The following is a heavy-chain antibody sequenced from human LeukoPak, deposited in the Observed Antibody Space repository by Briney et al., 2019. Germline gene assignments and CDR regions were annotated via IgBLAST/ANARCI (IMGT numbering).Heavy chain of an antibody. Sequence: SETLSLTCAVYGGSFSGYYWSWIRQPPGKGLEWIGEINHSGSTNYNPSLKSRVTISVDTSKNQFSLKLSSVTAADTAVYYCARFHDYGDYWDYYYGMDVWGQGTTVTVSS. J-gene: IGHJ6*02. CDR1: GGSFSGYY. CDR2: INHSGST. D-gene: IGHD4-17*01. V-gene: IGHV4-34*01. CDR3: ARFHDYGDYWDYYYGMDV.